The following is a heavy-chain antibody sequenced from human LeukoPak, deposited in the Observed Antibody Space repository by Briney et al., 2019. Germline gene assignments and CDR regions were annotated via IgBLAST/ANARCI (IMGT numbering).Heavy chain of an antibody. CDR1: GFTFSSYS. CDR3: ARDQGTGSYRLDY. D-gene: IGHD1-26*01. V-gene: IGHV3-21*01. J-gene: IGHJ4*02. Sequence: GGSLRLSCAASGFTFSSYSMNWVCQAPGKGLEWVSSISSSSSYIYYAGSVKGRLTISRDNAKNSLYLQMNSLRAEDTAVYYCARDQGTGSYRLDYWGQGTLVTVSS. CDR2: ISSSSSYI.